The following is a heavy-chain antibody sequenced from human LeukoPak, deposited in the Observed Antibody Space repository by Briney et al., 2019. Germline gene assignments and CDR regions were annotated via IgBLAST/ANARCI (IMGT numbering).Heavy chain of an antibody. CDR3: AKHSGSYFIYYVDS. CDR1: GYTFSTYG. Sequence: PGGSLRLSCAASGYTFSTYGMSWVRHAPGEGLEWVSTISGSGYNTYYADSVKGRFTISRDNSANTLYLQMNSLRAEDTALYYCAKHSGSYFIYYVDSWGQGTLVTVSS. J-gene: IGHJ4*02. CDR2: ISGSGYNT. D-gene: IGHD1-26*01. V-gene: IGHV3-23*01.